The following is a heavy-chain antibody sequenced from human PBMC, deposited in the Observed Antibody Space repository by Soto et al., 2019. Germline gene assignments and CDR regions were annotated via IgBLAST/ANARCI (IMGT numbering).Heavy chain of an antibody. V-gene: IGHV3-13*01. CDR3: ARDLSPGIAVAGSKDY. J-gene: IGHJ4*02. Sequence: GGSLRLSCAASGFAFSSYVLHWVRRAPGKGPEWVSAIGTGGDTYYADSVMGRFTISRDNAKKSLYLQMNSLIAEDMAVYYCARDLSPGIAVAGSKDYWGQGTLVTVSS. CDR1: GFAFSSYV. CDR2: IGTGGDT. D-gene: IGHD6-19*01.